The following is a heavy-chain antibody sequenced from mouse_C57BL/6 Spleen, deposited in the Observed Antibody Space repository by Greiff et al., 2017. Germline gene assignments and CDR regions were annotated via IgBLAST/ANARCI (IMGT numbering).Heavy chain of an antibody. CDR2: IDPEDGDT. V-gene: IGHV14-2*01. CDR3: ARARYYYGSSYYVDY. CDR1: GFNIKDYY. D-gene: IGHD1-1*01. J-gene: IGHJ2*01. Sequence: EVQLQQSGAELVKPGASVKLSCTASGFNIKDYYMHWVKQRTEQGLEWIGRIDPEDGDTKYDPTFPGKATITADTSSNTAYLQRSSLTSEDTAVYYCARARYYYGSSYYVDYGGQGTTRTVSS.